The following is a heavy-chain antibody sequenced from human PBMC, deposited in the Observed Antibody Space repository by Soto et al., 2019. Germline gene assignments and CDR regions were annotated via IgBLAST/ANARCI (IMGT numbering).Heavy chain of an antibody. CDR2: FYYNGNT. V-gene: IGHV4-39*01. CDR3: ARGSGSYGSNLDY. D-gene: IGHD1-26*01. CDR1: GGSISSTSYY. J-gene: IGHJ4*02. Sequence: SETLSLTCTVSGGSISSTSYYWGWIRQPPGKGLEWIGNFYYNGNTYYNPSLKSRVTISVDTSKNQFSLKLSSVTAADTTVYYCARGSGSYGSNLDYWGQGTLVTVSS.